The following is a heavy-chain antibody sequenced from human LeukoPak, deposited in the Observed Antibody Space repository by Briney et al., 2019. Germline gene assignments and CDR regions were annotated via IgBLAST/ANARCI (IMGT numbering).Heavy chain of an antibody. D-gene: IGHD6-19*01. CDR2: IYYSGST. V-gene: IGHV4-59*01. CDR1: GGSISSYY. Sequence: SETLSLTCTVSGGSISSYYWSWIRQPPGKGQEWIGYIYYSGSTNYNPSLKSRVTISVDTSKNQFSLKLSSVTAADTAVYYCAALAVAGTMDWFDPWGQGTLVTVSS. J-gene: IGHJ5*02. CDR3: AALAVAGTMDWFDP.